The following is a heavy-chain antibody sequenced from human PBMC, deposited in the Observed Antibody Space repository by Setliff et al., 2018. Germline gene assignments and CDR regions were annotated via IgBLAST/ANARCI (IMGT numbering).Heavy chain of an antibody. Sequence: PGGSLRLSCAASGFTFSSYSMNWVRQAPGKGLEWVSYISSSSSTIYYADSVKGRFTISRDNAKNSLYLQMNSLRAEDTAVYYCARGFGPAAVGPYSSSSEGFDYWGQGTLVTVSS. CDR3: ARGFGPAAVGPYSSSSEGFDY. D-gene: IGHD6-6*01. J-gene: IGHJ4*02. V-gene: IGHV3-48*01. CDR2: ISSSSSTI. CDR1: GFTFSSYS.